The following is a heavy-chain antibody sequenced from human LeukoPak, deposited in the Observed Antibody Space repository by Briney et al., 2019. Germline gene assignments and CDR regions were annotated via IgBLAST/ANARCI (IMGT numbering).Heavy chain of an antibody. D-gene: IGHD1-26*01. CDR3: ARRKGVGAFDI. J-gene: IGHJ3*02. Sequence: SETLSLTCTVSGGSMSSYYWSWIRQPPGKGLEWIGYIYYSGSTNYNPSLKSRVTISVDTSKNQFSLKLNSVTAADTAVFYCARRKGVGAFDIWGQGTMVTVSS. CDR1: GGSMSSYY. V-gene: IGHV4-59*08. CDR2: IYYSGST.